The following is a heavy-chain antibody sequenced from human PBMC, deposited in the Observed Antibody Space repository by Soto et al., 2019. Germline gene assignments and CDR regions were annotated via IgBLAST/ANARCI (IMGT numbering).Heavy chain of an antibody. Sequence: SETLSLTCAVSGGSVSNGGYSWSWIRQPPGKGLEWIGYIYHSGSTYYNPSLKSRVTISVDRSKNQFSLKLSSVTAADTAVYYCARVPDRWGQGTLVTVSS. CDR2: IYHSGST. D-gene: IGHD2-2*01. V-gene: IGHV4-30-2*01. CDR1: GGSVSNGGYS. CDR3: ARVPDR. J-gene: IGHJ5*02.